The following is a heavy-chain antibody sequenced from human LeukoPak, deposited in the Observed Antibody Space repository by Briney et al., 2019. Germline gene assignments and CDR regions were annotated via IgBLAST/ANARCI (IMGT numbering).Heavy chain of an antibody. D-gene: IGHD3-10*01. CDR1: GFTGSSNY. J-gene: IGHJ4*02. CDR3: ARDRAYYYGSGSSYYFDY. CDR2: IYSGGST. Sequence: GGSLRLSGAASGFTGSSNYMSWVHQAPGKGLEWVSVIYSGGSTYYAASVKGRFTISRDNSKNTLYLQMNSLRAEDTAVYYCARDRAYYYGSGSSYYFDYWGQGTLVTVSS. V-gene: IGHV3-66*01.